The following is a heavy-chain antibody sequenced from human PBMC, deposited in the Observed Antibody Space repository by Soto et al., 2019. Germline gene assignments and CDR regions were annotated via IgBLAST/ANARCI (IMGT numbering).Heavy chain of an antibody. CDR3: VRSVYP. V-gene: IGHV4-31*03. CDR2: IYYSGST. CDR1: GGSISSGGYY. J-gene: IGHJ5*02. Sequence: QVQLQESGPGLVKPSQTLSLTCTVSGGSISSGGYYWTWIRQHPGKGLQWIGYIYYSGSTYYNPSLTSRVTVSVDTSRDVFSVKLSSVTAADTAVYYCVRSVYPWGQGAEVVVSS.